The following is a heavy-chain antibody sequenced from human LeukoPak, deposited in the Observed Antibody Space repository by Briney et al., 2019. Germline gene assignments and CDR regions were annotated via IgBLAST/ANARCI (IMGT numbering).Heavy chain of an antibody. V-gene: IGHV4-39*01. CDR2: IYYSGST. J-gene: IGHJ4*02. CDR1: GGSISSSSYY. D-gene: IGHD3-10*01. CDR3: ARHGYYYSY. Sequence: KASETLSLTCTVSGGSISSSSYYWGWIRQPPGKGLEWIGSIYYSGSTYYNPSLKSRVTISVDTSKNQFSLKLSSVTAADTAVYYCARHGYYYSYWGQGTLVTVSS.